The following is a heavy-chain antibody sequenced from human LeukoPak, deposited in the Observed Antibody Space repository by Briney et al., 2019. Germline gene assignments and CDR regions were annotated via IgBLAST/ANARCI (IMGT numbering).Heavy chain of an antibody. CDR1: GFTFTSYA. CDR3: AKRGDGYFYYFDY. CDR2: ISGSGGST. Sequence: GGSLRLSCAASGFTFTSYAMNWVRQAPGKGLEWVSTISGSGGSTYYADSEKGRFTISRDNSKNTLYLQMNSLRAEDTAVYYCAKRGDGYFYYFDYWGQGTLVTVSS. J-gene: IGHJ4*02. V-gene: IGHV3-23*01. D-gene: IGHD5-24*01.